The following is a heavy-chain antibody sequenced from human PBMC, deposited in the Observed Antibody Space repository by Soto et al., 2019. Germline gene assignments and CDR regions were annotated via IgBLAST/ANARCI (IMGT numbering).Heavy chain of an antibody. V-gene: IGHV1-69*02. Sequence: SVKVSCKASGGTFSSYTISWVRQAPGQGLEWMGRIIPILGIANYAQKFQGRVTITADKSTSTAYMELSSLRSEDTAVYYCARNFWSGPDYYYYYCMDVWGKGTTVTVSS. CDR1: GGTFSSYT. CDR2: IIPILGIA. CDR3: ARNFWSGPDYYYYYCMDV. J-gene: IGHJ6*03. D-gene: IGHD3-3*01.